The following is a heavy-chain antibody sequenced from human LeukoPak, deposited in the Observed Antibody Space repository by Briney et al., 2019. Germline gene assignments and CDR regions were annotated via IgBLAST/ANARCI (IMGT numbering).Heavy chain of an antibody. CDR2: IYPGDSDT. J-gene: IGHJ5*02. V-gene: IGHV5-51*01. Sequence: GESLEISCKGSGYSFSSYWIGWVRQMPGKGLEWMGIIYPGDSDTRYSPSFQGQVTISADKSISTAYLQWSSLKASDTAMYYCARQGGYCSSTSCYRGRWFDPWGQGTLVTVSS. CDR3: ARQGGYCSSTSCYRGRWFDP. D-gene: IGHD2-2*02. CDR1: GYSFSSYW.